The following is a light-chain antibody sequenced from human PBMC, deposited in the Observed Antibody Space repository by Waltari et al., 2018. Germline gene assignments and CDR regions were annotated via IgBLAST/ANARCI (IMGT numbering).Light chain of an antibody. CDR2: DAS. CDR3: QQRSNWPPLT. Sequence: EIVLTKSPAPLSLSPGERATLICRASQSVSSYLAWYQQKPGQAPRLLIYDASNRATGIPARFSGSGSGTDFTLTISSLEPEDFTVYYCQQRSNWPPLTFGGGTKVEIK. J-gene: IGKJ4*01. CDR1: QSVSSY. V-gene: IGKV3-11*01.